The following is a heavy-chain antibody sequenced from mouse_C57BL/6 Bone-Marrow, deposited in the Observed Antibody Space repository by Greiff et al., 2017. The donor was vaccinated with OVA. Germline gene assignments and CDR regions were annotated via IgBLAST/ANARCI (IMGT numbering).Heavy chain of an antibody. Sequence: QVQLKESGAELVRPGASVTLSCKASGYTFTDYEMHGVKQTPVHGLEWIGAIDPETGGTASNQKFKGKAILTADKSSSTAYMELRSLTSEDSAVYYCTRGYSNYYAMDYWGQGTSVTVSS. J-gene: IGHJ4*01. CDR2: IDPETGGT. CDR1: GYTFTDYE. V-gene: IGHV1-15*01. CDR3: TRGYSNYYAMDY. D-gene: IGHD2-5*01.